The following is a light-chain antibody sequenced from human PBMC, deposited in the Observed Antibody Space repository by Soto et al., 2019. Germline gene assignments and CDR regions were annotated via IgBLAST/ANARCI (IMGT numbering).Light chain of an antibody. V-gene: IGKV3-20*01. CDR2: GAS. CDR3: QQYNDWPPMYT. Sequence: EIVLTQSPGTLSLSPGERATLSCRASQSVSSSYLAWYQQKPGQAPRLLIYGASSRATGIPDRFSGSGSGTDFTLTISRLEPEDFAVYYCQQYNDWPPMYTFXQGTKVDIK. J-gene: IGKJ2*01. CDR1: QSVSSSY.